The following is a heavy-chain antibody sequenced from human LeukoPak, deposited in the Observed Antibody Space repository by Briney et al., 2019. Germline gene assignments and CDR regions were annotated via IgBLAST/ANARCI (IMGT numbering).Heavy chain of an antibody. Sequence: GGSLRLSCATSGFTLSSYSMNWVRQAPGKGRDGVPYISSGSTTIYYADSAKGRFTISRDNAKNSLYLQMNSLRAEDTAVYYCARDVEQWLVRVYYFDYWGQGTLVTVSS. CDR1: GFTLSSYS. J-gene: IGHJ4*02. V-gene: IGHV3-48*01. CDR2: ISSGSTTI. CDR3: ARDVEQWLVRVYYFDY. D-gene: IGHD6-19*01.